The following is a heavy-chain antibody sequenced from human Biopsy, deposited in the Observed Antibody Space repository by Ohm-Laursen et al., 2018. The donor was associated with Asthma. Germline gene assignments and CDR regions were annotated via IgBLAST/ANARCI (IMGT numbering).Heavy chain of an antibody. J-gene: IGHJ4*02. D-gene: IGHD3-22*01. CDR1: GGSVSSGNNS. Sequence: TLSLTCVVSGGSVSSGNNSWTWIRQPPGKGLEWIGYMYHSGRTYYNPSLKSRVNISVDKSKNQFSLKVNSGTAADTAVYYCARGDSSNWSHYYFDYWGQGTLVTVSS. CDR3: ARGDSSNWSHYYFDY. CDR2: MYHSGRT. V-gene: IGHV4-30-2*01.